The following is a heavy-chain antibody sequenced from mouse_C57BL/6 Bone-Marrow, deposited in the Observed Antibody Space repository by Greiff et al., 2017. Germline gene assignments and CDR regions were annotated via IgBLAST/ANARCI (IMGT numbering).Heavy chain of an antibody. CDR1: GYTFTSYG. CDR2: IYPRSGNT. J-gene: IGHJ2*01. CDR3: ARSFTTVVATPFDY. Sequence: VQLQQSGAELARPGASVKLSCKASGYTFTSYGISWVKQRTGQGLEWIGEIYPRSGNTYYNEKFKGKATLTADKSSSTAYIELRSLTSEDSAVYFCARSFTTVVATPFDYWGQGTTLTVSS. V-gene: IGHV1-81*01. D-gene: IGHD1-1*01.